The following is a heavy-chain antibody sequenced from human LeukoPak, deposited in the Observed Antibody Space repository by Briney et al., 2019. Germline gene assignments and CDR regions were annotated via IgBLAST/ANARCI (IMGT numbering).Heavy chain of an antibody. J-gene: IGHJ4*02. V-gene: IGHV3-21*01. Sequence: GGSLRLSCTGSNFSFGYYGMNWVRQAPGKGLEWVSSISSSSSYIYYTDSVKGRFTISRDNAKNSLYLQMDSLRAEDTAVYYCAGLWFGDRPPFDYWGQGTLVTVSS. D-gene: IGHD3-10*01. CDR3: AGLWFGDRPPFDY. CDR1: NFSFGYYG. CDR2: ISSSSSYI.